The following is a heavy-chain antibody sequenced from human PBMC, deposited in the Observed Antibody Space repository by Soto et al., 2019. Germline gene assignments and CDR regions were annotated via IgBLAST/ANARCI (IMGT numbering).Heavy chain of an antibody. CDR3: AREDLILEWLPYGMDV. CDR2: IIPIFGTA. J-gene: IGHJ6*02. CDR1: GGTFSSYA. V-gene: IGHV1-69*13. Sequence: SVKVSCKASGGTFSSYAISWARQAPGQGLEWMGGIIPIFGTANYAQKFQGRVTITADESTSTAYMELSSLRSEDTAVYYCAREDLILEWLPYGMDVWGQGTTVTVS. D-gene: IGHD3-3*01.